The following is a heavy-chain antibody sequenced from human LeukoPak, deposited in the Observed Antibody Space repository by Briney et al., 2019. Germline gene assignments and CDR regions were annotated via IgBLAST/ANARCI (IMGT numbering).Heavy chain of an antibody. CDR1: GFTFSSYA. D-gene: IGHD4-23*01. J-gene: IGHJ4*01. CDR3: AKDLGSVVTPPSLDY. Sequence: GGSLRLSCAASGFTFSSYAMSWVRQAPGKGLKWFSAPSGSGGSTYYADSVKGRFTISGDNSKNTLYLQMNSLRAEDTAVYYCAKDLGSVVTPPSLDYWGQGTLVTVSS. V-gene: IGHV3-23*01. CDR2: PSGSGGST.